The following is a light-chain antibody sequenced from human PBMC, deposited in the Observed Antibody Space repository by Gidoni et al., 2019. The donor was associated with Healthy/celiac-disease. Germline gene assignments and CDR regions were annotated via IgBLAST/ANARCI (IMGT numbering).Light chain of an antibody. CDR3: QQYNNWPPWT. CDR2: GAS. Sequence: EIVMTQSPATLSVSPGERATLSCSASQSVSSNLAWYQQQPGQAPRLLIYGASTRATGIPARFSGSGSWTEFTLTISSLQSEDFAVYYCQQYNNWPPWTFGQGTKVEIK. V-gene: IGKV3-15*01. CDR1: QSVSSN. J-gene: IGKJ1*01.